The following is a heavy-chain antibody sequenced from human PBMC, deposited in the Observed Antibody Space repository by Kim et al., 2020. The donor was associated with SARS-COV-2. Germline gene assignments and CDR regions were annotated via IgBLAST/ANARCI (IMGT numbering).Heavy chain of an antibody. CDR2: INQDGSEK. CDR3: ARGISMVRGVKAFDI. J-gene: IGHJ3*02. Sequence: GGSLRRSCAASGFTFSNYWMSWVRQAPGKGLEWVANINQDGSEKYYVDSVKGRFTISRDNARNSLYLQMNSLRAEDTAVYYCARGISMVRGVKAFDIWG. D-gene: IGHD3-10*01. CDR1: GFTFSNYW. V-gene: IGHV3-7*05.